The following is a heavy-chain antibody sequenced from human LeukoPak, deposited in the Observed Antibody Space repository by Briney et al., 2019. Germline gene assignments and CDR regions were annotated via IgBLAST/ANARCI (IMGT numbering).Heavy chain of an antibody. Sequence: ASVKVSCKASGYTFTGYYMHWVRQAPGQGLEWMGWINPDSGATDYAQKFQGRVTMTRDTSITTAYMELSRLTSDDTAVYYRAREGSSAINTNWFDPWGQGTLVAVSS. CDR2: INPDSGAT. J-gene: IGHJ5*02. CDR1: GYTFTGYY. CDR3: AREGSSAINTNWFDP. D-gene: IGHD5-12*01. V-gene: IGHV1-2*02.